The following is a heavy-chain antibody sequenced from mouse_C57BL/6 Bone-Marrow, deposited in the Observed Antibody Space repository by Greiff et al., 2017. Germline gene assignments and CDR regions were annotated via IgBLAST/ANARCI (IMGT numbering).Heavy chain of an antibody. V-gene: IGHV2-9-1*01. CDR3: ARPAPLYYYGSSYWYFDV. J-gene: IGHJ1*03. D-gene: IGHD1-1*01. CDR1: GFSLTSYA. CDR2: IWTGGGT. Sequence: VQGVESGPGLVAPSQSLSITCTVSGFSLTSYAISWVRQPPGKGLEWLGVIWTGGGTNYNSALKSRLSISKDNSKSQVFLKMNSLQTDDTARYYCARPAPLYYYGSSYWYFDVWGTGTTVTVSS.